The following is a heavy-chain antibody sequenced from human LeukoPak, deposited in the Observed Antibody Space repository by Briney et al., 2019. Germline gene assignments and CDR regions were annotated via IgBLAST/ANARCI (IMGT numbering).Heavy chain of an antibody. J-gene: IGHJ4*02. V-gene: IGHV4-4*02. CDR3: ARGGGRPESPYSD. CDR2: IYHSGST. Sequence: PSGTLSLTCAVSGGSISSSNWWSWVRQPPGKGLEWIGEIYHSGSTNYNPSLKSRVTISVDKSKNQFSLKLTSVSAADTAVYFCARGGGRPESPYSDWGQGTLVIVSS. CDR1: GGSISSSNW. D-gene: IGHD4-11*01.